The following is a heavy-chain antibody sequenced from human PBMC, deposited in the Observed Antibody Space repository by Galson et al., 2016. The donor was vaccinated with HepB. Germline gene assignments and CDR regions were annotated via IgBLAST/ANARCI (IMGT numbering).Heavy chain of an antibody. CDR2: ISWNSHSI. Sequence: SLRLSCAASGFTFSSYDMTWVRQAPGKGLEWVSGISWNSHSIGYADSVEGRFTISRDNAKKSLYLQMESLRPEDTAVYYCAKGRWELTRGYFDCWGQGTLVTVSS. CDR1: GFTFSSYD. J-gene: IGHJ4*02. D-gene: IGHD3-10*01. V-gene: IGHV3-9*01. CDR3: AKGRWELTRGYFDC.